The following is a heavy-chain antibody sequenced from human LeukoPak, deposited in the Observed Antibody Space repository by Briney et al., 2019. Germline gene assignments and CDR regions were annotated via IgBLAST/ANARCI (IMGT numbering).Heavy chain of an antibody. Sequence: GASVKVSCKASGYTFTGYYMHWVRQAPGQGLEWMGWINPNSGGTNYAQKFQGRVTVTRDTAISTAYMELSRLRSDDTAVYYCARDWRIGYCSGGSCSGMDVWGQGTTVTVSS. D-gene: IGHD2-15*01. J-gene: IGHJ6*02. CDR3: ARDWRIGYCSGGSCSGMDV. CDR1: GYTFTGYY. CDR2: INPNSGGT. V-gene: IGHV1-2*02.